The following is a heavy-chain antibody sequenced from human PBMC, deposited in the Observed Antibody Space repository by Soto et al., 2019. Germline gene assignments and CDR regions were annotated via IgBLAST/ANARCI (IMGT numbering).Heavy chain of an antibody. V-gene: IGHV4-61*01. J-gene: IGHJ4*02. Sequence: PSETLSLTCTVSGGSVSSGSYYWSWIRQPPGKGLGWIGYIYYSGSTNYNPSLKSRVTISVDTSKNQFSLKLSSVTAADTAVYYCARDGSLDYYDSSGYYGSFDYWGQGTLVTVSS. CDR3: ARDGSLDYYDSSGYYGSFDY. CDR1: GGSVSSGSYY. D-gene: IGHD3-22*01. CDR2: IYYSGST.